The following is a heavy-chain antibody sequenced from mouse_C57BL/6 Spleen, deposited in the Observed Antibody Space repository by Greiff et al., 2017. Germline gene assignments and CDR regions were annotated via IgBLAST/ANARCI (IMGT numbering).Heavy chain of an antibody. CDR2: ISSGSSTI. CDR1: GFTFSDYG. Sequence: EVKLMESGGGLVKPGGSLKLSCAASGFTFSDYGMHWVRQAPEKGLEWVAYISSGSSTIYYADTVKGRFTISRDNAKNTLFLQMTSLRSEDTAMYYCARAQGVFAYWGQGTLVTVSA. CDR3: ARAQGVFAY. J-gene: IGHJ3*01. V-gene: IGHV5-17*01.